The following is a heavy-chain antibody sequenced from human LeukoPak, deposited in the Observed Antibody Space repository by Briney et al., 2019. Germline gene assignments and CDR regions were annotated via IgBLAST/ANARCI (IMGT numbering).Heavy chain of an antibody. Sequence: PSETLSLTCTVSGGSISSYYWSWIRQPPGKGLEWIGEINHSGSTNYNPSLKSRVTISVDTSKNQFSLKLSSVTAADTAVYYCARTTKQLAYDYWGQGTLVTVSS. CDR1: GGSISSYY. CDR3: ARTTKQLAYDY. D-gene: IGHD6-13*01. CDR2: INHSGST. J-gene: IGHJ4*02. V-gene: IGHV4-34*01.